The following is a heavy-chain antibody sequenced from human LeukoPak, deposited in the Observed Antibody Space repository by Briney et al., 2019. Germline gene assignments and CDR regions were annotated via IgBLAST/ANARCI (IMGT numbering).Heavy chain of an antibody. CDR1: GYSFTSYW. CDR3: ARQLSSSGTWFDP. CDR2: IYPGDSDT. J-gene: IGHJ5*02. V-gene: IGHV5-51*01. Sequence: GESLKISCKGSGYSFTSYWIGWVRQMPGKGLEWMGIIYPGDSDTRYSPSFQGQVTISADKSINTAYLQWSSLKASDTAMYYCARQLSSSGTWFDPWGQGTLVTVSS. D-gene: IGHD6-6*01.